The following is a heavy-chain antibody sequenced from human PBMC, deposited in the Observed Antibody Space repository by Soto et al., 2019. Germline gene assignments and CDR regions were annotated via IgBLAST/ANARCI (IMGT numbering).Heavy chain of an antibody. Sequence: GGSLRLSCAASGFTFSNAWMNWVRQAPGKGLEWVSAISGSGGSTYYADSVKGRFTISRDNSKNTLYLQMNSLRAEDTAVYYCAKDHSWYRGVFDYWGQGTLVTVSS. D-gene: IGHD1-1*01. CDR1: GFTFSNAW. J-gene: IGHJ4*02. V-gene: IGHV3-23*01. CDR2: ISGSGGST. CDR3: AKDHSWYRGVFDY.